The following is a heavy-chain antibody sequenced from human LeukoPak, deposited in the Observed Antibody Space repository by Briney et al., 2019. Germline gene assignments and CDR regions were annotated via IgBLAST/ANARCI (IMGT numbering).Heavy chain of an antibody. D-gene: IGHD6-19*01. CDR3: AREIAVTGTLRFDP. CDR1: GGSMSGYY. J-gene: IGHJ5*02. Sequence: SETLSLTCTVSGGSMSGYYWSWIRQPPGKGLEWVVHIHYSGSTNYSPSLKSRVTISIDMSKNQFSLKLSSVTATDTAVYYCAREIAVTGTLRFDPWGQGTLVTVSS. CDR2: IHYSGST. V-gene: IGHV4-59*12.